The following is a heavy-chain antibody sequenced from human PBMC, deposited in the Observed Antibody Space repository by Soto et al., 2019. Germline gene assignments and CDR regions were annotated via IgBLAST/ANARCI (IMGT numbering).Heavy chain of an antibody. D-gene: IGHD6-19*01. Sequence: GSLRLSCAASGFIFSSFAMSWVRQAPGKGLEWVSTISNNGGSTYSADSVKGRFTISRDNSKNTVYLQMNSLRAEDTAVYYCAKDPDISGWYQTDLDYWGQGTLVTVSS. CDR3: AKDPDISGWYQTDLDY. J-gene: IGHJ4*02. V-gene: IGHV3-23*01. CDR2: ISNNGGST. CDR1: GFIFSSFA.